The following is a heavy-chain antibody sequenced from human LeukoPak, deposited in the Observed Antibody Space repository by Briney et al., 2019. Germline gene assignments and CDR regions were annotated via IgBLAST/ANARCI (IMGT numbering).Heavy chain of an antibody. D-gene: IGHD1-26*01. V-gene: IGHV3-53*01. CDR3: ARDLREHGVFDI. Sequence: GGSLRLSCAASGFTVSSNFISWDRQAPGKGLEWVSEIYSDGSRYYAASVKGRFSISRDNSKNTVYLQMNSLRVEDTAVYYCARDLREHGVFDIWGQGTMVTVSS. CDR1: GFTVSSNF. J-gene: IGHJ3*02. CDR2: IYSDGSR.